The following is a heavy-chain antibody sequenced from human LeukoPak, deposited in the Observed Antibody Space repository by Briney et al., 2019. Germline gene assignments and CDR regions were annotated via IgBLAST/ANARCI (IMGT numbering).Heavy chain of an antibody. J-gene: IGHJ4*02. CDR3: ARVRGRWQRSSDY. CDR2: IYYSGST. D-gene: IGHD5-24*01. CDR1: GGSITSYF. V-gene: IGHV4-59*01. Sequence: PSETLSLSCTVSGGSITSYFSSWIPQPPGKGLEWIGYIYYSGSTNYNPSLKSRVTISVDTSKNQFSLKLSSVTAADTAVYYCARVRGRWQRSSDYWGGGSLATVSS.